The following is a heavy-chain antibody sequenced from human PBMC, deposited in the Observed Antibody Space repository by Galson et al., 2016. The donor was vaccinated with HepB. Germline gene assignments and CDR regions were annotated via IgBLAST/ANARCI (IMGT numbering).Heavy chain of an antibody. Sequence: SLRLSCAAPGFTFSNFGMHWVRQAPGKGLEWVAVISYDETYKYYADSVKGRFTISRDNSKNTLYLQMNSLRPEDTAVYYCAKDRPAYSGSYWGYFDYWGQGTLVTVSS. D-gene: IGHD1-26*01. J-gene: IGHJ4*01. CDR1: GFTFSNFG. CDR2: ISYDETYK. CDR3: AKDRPAYSGSYWGYFDY. V-gene: IGHV3-30*18.